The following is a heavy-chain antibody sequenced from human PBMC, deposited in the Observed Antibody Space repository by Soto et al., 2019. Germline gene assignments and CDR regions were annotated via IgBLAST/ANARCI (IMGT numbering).Heavy chain of an antibody. CDR3: AKNGQPPYYYYGMDV. CDR2: ISGYNGDT. D-gene: IGHD2-8*01. Sequence: ASVKVSCKASGYTFPRYGISWVRQAPGQGLEWMGWISGYNGDTNYAQKFQGRVTMTVDTSTTTAFMELTSLTSDDRAVYYCAKNGQPPYYYYGMDVWGQGTTVTVS. CDR1: GYTFPRYG. J-gene: IGHJ6*02. V-gene: IGHV1-18*01.